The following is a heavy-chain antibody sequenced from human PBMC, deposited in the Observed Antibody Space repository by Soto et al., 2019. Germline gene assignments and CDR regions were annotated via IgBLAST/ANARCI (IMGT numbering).Heavy chain of an antibody. CDR1: GASISSYY. Sequence: SETLSLTCSVSGASISSYYWTWIRQPPGGGLEWIGYMHHTQGTNDNPSLRGRVHMSIDTSMNQFSLRLTSVTAADTAVYYCEPVTSVAYFDCIDTWGHGTLVTVSS. CDR2: MHHTQGT. J-gene: IGHJ5*01. CDR3: EPVTSVAYFDCIDT. V-gene: IGHV4-59*01. D-gene: IGHD3-9*01.